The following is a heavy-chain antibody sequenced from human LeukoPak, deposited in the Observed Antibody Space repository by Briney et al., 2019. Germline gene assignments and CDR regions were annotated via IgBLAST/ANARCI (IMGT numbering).Heavy chain of an antibody. V-gene: IGHV3-7*01. D-gene: IGHD2-2*01. CDR3: ARGRMPDYYYYYMDV. CDR2: IKQDGSEK. J-gene: IGHJ6*03. Sequence: GGSLRLSCAASGFTFSSYWVSWVRQAPGKGLEWVANIKQDGSEKYYVDSVKGRFTISRDNAKNSLYLQMNSLRAEDTAVYYCARGRMPDYYYYYMDVWGKGTTVTVSS. CDR1: GFTFSSYW.